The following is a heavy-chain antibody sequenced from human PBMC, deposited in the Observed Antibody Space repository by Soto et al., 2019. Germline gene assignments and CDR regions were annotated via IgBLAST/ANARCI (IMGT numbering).Heavy chain of an antibody. CDR1: GFTFHIYP. D-gene: IGHD6-19*01. J-gene: IGHJ4*02. CDR2: ISRGADDT. V-gene: IGHV3-23*01. CDR3: ARRGERWLPEDY. Sequence: EVQLLESGGGLVQPGGSLRLSCAASGFTFHIYPMTWVRQTPGKGLEWVSTISRGADDTQYADSVKGRFTLTRDDSKKTLYLQLNGLRPEDTAVYYCARRGERWLPEDYWGQGTLVTVSS.